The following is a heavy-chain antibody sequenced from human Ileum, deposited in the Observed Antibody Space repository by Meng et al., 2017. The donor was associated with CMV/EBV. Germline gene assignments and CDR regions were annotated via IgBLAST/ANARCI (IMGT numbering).Heavy chain of an antibody. Sequence: KVSCKASGDTFSRHAISWVRQAPGQGLEWMGGIIPILGTTDYAQKFRGRVTMTRDTSTSTVYTELSSLRSEDTAVYYCARDLMVRRGSVGMDVWGQGTTVTVSS. D-gene: IGHD2-8*01. CDR1: GDTFSRHA. CDR3: ARDLMVRRGSVGMDV. J-gene: IGHJ6*02. CDR2: IIPILGTT. V-gene: IGHV1-69*05.